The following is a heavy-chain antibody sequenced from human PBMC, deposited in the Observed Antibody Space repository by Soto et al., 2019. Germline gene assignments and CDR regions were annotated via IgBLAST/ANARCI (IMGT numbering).Heavy chain of an antibody. CDR2: ISAYNGDT. CDR3: ARVDIVVVPAAMTLCDY. D-gene: IGHD2-2*01. CDR1: GYTFTNYG. Sequence: ASVKVSCKASGYTFTNYGITWVRQAPGQGLEWMGWISAYNGDTHYTQRLQGRVTMTTDTSTSTAYMELRSLRSDDTAVYYCARVDIVVVPAAMTLCDYWGQGTLVTVSS. J-gene: IGHJ4*02. V-gene: IGHV1-18*01.